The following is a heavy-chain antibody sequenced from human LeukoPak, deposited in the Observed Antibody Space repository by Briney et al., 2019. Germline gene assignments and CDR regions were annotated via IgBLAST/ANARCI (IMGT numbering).Heavy chain of an antibody. CDR1: GYTFTDDY. Sequence: ASVKVSCKXSGYTFTDDYIHWVRQAPGQGLECMGRINPNSGDTNYAQKFLGRVTMTRDTSISIAYMDLSRLRSDDTAVYYCAREYAGTTTNWFDPWGQGTLVTVSS. J-gene: IGHJ5*02. CDR2: INPNSGDT. D-gene: IGHD1-26*01. V-gene: IGHV1-2*02. CDR3: AREYAGTTTNWFDP.